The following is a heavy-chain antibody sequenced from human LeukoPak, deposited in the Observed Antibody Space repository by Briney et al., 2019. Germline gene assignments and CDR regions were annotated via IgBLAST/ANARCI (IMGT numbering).Heavy chain of an antibody. CDR1: GYTFTSYD. CDR2: VNPNSGNT. CDR3: ARDVTDYGDYKLSPVYYYMDV. V-gene: IGHV1-8*01. Sequence: GASVKVSCKASGYTFTSYDINWVRQATGQGLEWMGWVNPNSGNTGYAQKFQGRVTMTRNTSISTAYMELSRLRSDDTAVYYCARDVTDYGDYKLSPVYYYMDVWGKGTTVTVSS. J-gene: IGHJ6*03. D-gene: IGHD4-17*01.